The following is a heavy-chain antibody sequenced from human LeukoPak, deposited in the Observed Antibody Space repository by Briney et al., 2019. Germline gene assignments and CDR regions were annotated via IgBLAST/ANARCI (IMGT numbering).Heavy chain of an antibody. CDR3: ARRYSSSWYYFDY. V-gene: IGHV3-23*01. CDR1: GFIFSSHA. Sequence: GSLRLSCAASGFIFSSHAMHWVRQAPGKGLEWVSVISGTGDSTYYADSVKGRFTISRDNSKNTLYLQMNSLRAEDTAIYYCARRYSSSWYYFDYWGQGTLVTVSS. J-gene: IGHJ4*02. CDR2: ISGTGDST. D-gene: IGHD6-13*01.